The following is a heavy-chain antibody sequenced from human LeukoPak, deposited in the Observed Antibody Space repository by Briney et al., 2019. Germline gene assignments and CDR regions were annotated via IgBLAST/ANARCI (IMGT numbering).Heavy chain of an antibody. Sequence: GRSLRLSCAASGFTFSSYAMHWVRQAPGKGLEWVAVISYDGSNKYYADSVKGRFTISRDNSKNTLYLQMNSLRAEDTAVYYCARGSTYYDILTGYYYYYGMDVWGKGTTVTVSS. CDR1: GFTFSSYA. CDR2: ISYDGSNK. CDR3: ARGSTYYDILTGYYYYYGMDV. V-gene: IGHV3-30-3*01. D-gene: IGHD3-9*01. J-gene: IGHJ6*04.